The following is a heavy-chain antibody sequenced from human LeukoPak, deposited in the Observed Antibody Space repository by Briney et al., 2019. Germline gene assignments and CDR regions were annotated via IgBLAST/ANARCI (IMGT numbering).Heavy chain of an antibody. CDR1: GGSISSYY. CDR3: ARHGVAWLSRGYFDY. Sequence: SETLSLTCTVSGGSISSYYWSWIRQPPGKGLEWSGYIYYSGSTNYNPSLKSRVTISVDTSKNQFSLKLSSVTAADTAVYYCARHGVAWLSRGYFDYWGQGTLVTVSS. J-gene: IGHJ4*02. CDR2: IYYSGST. D-gene: IGHD3-9*01. V-gene: IGHV4-59*08.